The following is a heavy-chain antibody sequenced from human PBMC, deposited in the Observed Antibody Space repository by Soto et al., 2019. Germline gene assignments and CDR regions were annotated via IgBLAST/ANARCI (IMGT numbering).Heavy chain of an antibody. Sequence: SETLSITCTVSGGSISSYYWSWIRQPPGKGLEWIGYIYYSGSTNYNPSLKSRVTISVDTSKNQFSLKLSSVTAADTAVYYCARVIYSGMDVWGQGTTVTVSS. V-gene: IGHV4-59*01. J-gene: IGHJ6*02. CDR1: GGSISSYY. CDR3: ARVIYSGMDV. CDR2: IYYSGST.